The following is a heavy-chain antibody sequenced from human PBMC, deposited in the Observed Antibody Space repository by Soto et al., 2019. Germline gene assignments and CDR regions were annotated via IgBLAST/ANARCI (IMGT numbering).Heavy chain of an antibody. CDR3: AREKDYDFWSGYPMGTFDI. CDR2: IKQDGSEK. J-gene: IGHJ3*02. CDR1: GFTFSSYW. V-gene: IGHV3-7*05. D-gene: IGHD3-3*01. Sequence: GGSLRLSCAASGFTFSSYWMSWVRQAPGKGLEWVANIKQDGSEKYYVDSVKGRFTISRDNAKNSLYLQMNSLRAEDTVVYYCAREKDYDFWSGYPMGTFDIWGQGTMVTVSS.